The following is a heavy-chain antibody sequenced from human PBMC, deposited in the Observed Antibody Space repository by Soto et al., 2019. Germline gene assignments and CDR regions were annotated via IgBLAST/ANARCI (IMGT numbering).Heavy chain of an antibody. CDR3: VRGDTTHAFDP. CDR1: GFTFTSYW. CDR2: INSDGSDT. Sequence: GGSLRLSCAASGFTFTSYWMHWVRQAPGKGLVWVSRINSDGSDTTYADSVKGRFTISRDNAKNTLYLQMNSLRAEDTALYYCVRGDTTHAFDPWGHGALVTVSS. J-gene: IGHJ5*02. V-gene: IGHV3-74*01. D-gene: IGHD1-26*01.